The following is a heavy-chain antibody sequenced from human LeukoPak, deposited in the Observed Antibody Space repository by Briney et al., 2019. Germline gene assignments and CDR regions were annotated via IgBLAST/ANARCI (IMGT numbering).Heavy chain of an antibody. CDR3: ARDRDIVVVPAAQN. J-gene: IGHJ4*02. CDR1: GGSISSGDYY. D-gene: IGHD2-2*01. V-gene: IGHV4-30-4*08. CDR2: IYYSGST. Sequence: SRTLSLTCTVSGGSISSGDYYWSWIRQPPGKGLEWIGYIYYSGSTYYNPSLKSRVTISVDTSKNQFSLKLSSVTAADTAVYYCARDRDIVVVPAAQNWGQGTLVTVSS.